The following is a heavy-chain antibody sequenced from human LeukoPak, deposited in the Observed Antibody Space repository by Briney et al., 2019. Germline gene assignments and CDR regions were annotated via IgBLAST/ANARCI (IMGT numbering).Heavy chain of an antibody. Sequence: SETLSLTCAVSGGSISSSNWWSWVRQPPGKGLEWIGEIYHSGSTNYNPSLKSRVTISVDKSKNQFSLKLSSVTAADTAVYYCARDVCSGGSCHNWFDPWGQGTLVTVSS. CDR3: ARDVCSGGSCHNWFDP. V-gene: IGHV4-4*02. J-gene: IGHJ5*02. D-gene: IGHD2-15*01. CDR1: GGSISSSNW. CDR2: IYHSGST.